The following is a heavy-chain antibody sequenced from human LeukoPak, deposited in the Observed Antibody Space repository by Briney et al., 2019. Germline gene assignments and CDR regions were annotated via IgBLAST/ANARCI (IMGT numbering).Heavy chain of an antibody. V-gene: IGHV1-2*02. J-gene: IGHJ4*02. D-gene: IGHD3-10*01. CDR3: AAIDTMVRGVSY. CDR2: INPNSGGT. Sequence: ASVKVSCKASGYTFTSYGISWVRQAPGQGLEWMGWINPNSGGTNYAQKFQGRVTMTRDTSISTAYMELSRLRTDDTAVYYCAAIDTMVRGVSYWGQGTLVTVSS. CDR1: GYTFTSYG.